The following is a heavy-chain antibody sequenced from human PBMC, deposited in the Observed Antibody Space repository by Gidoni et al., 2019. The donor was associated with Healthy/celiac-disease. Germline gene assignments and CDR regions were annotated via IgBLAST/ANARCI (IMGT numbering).Heavy chain of an antibody. V-gene: IGHV1-69*06. J-gene: IGHJ4*02. CDR2: IIPIFGTA. Sequence: HVQLVQSGAEVQKPGSSVMVSCTASGGTFSSQAIRGVRQSPGQGLEWMGGIIPIFGTANYARKFQGRVTITADKSTSTAYMGLSSLRSEDTAVYYCARVAVRDSRGYYFNNWGQGTLVTVSS. CDR3: ARVAVRDSRGYYFNN. CDR1: GGTFSSQA. D-gene: IGHD3-22*01.